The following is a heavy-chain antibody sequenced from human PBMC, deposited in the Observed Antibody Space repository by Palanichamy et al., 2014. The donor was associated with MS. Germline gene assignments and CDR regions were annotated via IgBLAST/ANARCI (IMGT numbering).Heavy chain of an antibody. CDR3: ARDYNSDTWHYNDY. J-gene: IGHJ4*02. V-gene: IGHV3-23*01. Sequence: EVQLLESGGGLVQPGGSLRLSCVASGFTFSTYAMSWVRQAPGKGLEWVAAIRPSDGTTYYADSVRGRFTISRDNSKDTLYLQMSSLRAEDAALYYCARDYNSDTWHYNDYWGQGTLVAVSS. CDR1: GFTFSTYA. D-gene: IGHD5-24*01. CDR2: IRPSDGTT.